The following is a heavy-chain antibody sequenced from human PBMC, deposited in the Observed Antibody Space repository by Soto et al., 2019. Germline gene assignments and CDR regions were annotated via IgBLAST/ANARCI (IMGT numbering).Heavy chain of an antibody. V-gene: IGHV3-74*01. CDR3: ARGVRGHYGFDV. CDR1: GFTFSDYW. J-gene: IGHJ3*01. CDR2: IKFDGSSA. Sequence: EVQLVESGGGLVQPGGSLRLSGAASGFTFSDYWIHWVRQAPGKGLVWVSRIKFDGSSANYADSVKGRFTISRDNARDTVYLQMNSLRAEDTAVYYCARGVRGHYGFDVWGQGTMVTVSS. D-gene: IGHD3-10*01.